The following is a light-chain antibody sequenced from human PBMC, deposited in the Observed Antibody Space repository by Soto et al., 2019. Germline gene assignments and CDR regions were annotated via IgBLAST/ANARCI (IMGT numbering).Light chain of an antibody. CDR1: QSVSSSY. J-gene: IGKJ2*01. Sequence: EIVLTQSPGTLSLSPGERATLSCRASQSVSSSYLAWYQQKPGQAPRLLIYGASSRASVIPDRFSGSGSGTDFPLTIRRLEPEDFAVYYCHLYGSSPMYTFGQGTKLEIK. CDR3: HLYGSSPMYT. CDR2: GAS. V-gene: IGKV3-20*01.